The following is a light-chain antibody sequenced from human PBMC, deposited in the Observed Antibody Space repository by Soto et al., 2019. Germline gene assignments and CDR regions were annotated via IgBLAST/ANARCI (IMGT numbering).Light chain of an antibody. CDR2: GAS. CDR1: QSIGSSY. CDR3: QQYGNPPLTYT. J-gene: IGKJ2*01. V-gene: IGKV3-20*01. Sequence: EIELTQSPGTLSLSPGERATLSCRASQSIGSSYLAWYQQKPGQAPRLLIHGASSRATGIPDRFSGSGSGTDFTLTISRLEPEDFAVYSCQQYGNPPLTYTFGQGTRLEIK.